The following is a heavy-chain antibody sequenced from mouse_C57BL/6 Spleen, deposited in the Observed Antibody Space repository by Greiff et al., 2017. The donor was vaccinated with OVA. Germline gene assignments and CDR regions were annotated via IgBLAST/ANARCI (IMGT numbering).Heavy chain of an antibody. D-gene: IGHD3-2*02. Sequence: QVQLQQPGAELVKPGASVKLSCKASGYTFTSYWMHWVKQRPGQGLEWIGMIHPNSGSTNYNEKFKSKATLTVDKSSSTAYMQLSSLTSEDSAVYYCAREGSSGFYAAMDYWGQGTSVTVSS. J-gene: IGHJ4*01. CDR2: IHPNSGST. CDR3: AREGSSGFYAAMDY. V-gene: IGHV1-64*01. CDR1: GYTFTSYW.